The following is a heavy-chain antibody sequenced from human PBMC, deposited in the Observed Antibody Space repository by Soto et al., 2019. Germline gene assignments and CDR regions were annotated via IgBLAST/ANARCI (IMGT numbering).Heavy chain of an antibody. CDR3: AQDRGWGVVSPSHDY. CDR2: IRATGGQT. V-gene: IGHV3-23*01. Sequence: EVQLLESGGGMVQPGGSLRLSCAASGFTFRNFVMSWVRQAPGKGLVWVSAIRATGGQTFYADSVKGRFTISRDNSKNMLYLQINSLRDEDTALYFCAQDRGWGVVSPSHDYWGQGTLVTVSS. D-gene: IGHD2-21*01. CDR1: GFTFRNFV. J-gene: IGHJ4*02.